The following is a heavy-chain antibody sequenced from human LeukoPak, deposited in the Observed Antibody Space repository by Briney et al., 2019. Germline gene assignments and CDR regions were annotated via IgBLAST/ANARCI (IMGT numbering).Heavy chain of an antibody. CDR2: IYYSGST. Sequence: SETLSLTCTVSGGSISSYYWSWIRQPPGKGLEWIGYIYYSGSTNYNPSLKSRVTISVDTSKNQFSLKLSSVAAADTAVYYCASSIAVAGRGPFDIWGQGTMVTVSS. D-gene: IGHD6-19*01. V-gene: IGHV4-59*08. CDR3: ASSIAVAGRGPFDI. J-gene: IGHJ3*02. CDR1: GGSISSYY.